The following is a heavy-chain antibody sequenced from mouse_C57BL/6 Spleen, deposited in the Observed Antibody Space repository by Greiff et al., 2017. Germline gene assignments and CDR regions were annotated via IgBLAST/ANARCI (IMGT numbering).Heavy chain of an antibody. J-gene: IGHJ1*03. CDR1: GFSFNTYA. V-gene: IGHV10-1*01. CDR2: IRSKSNNYAT. Sequence: EVKLVESGGGLVQPKGSLKLSCAASGFSFNTYAMNWVRQAPGKGLEWVARIRSKSNNYATYYADSVKDRFTISRDDSESMLYLQMNNLKTEDTAMYYCVRDGSFWYFDVWGTGTTVTVSS. D-gene: IGHD1-1*01. CDR3: VRDGSFWYFDV.